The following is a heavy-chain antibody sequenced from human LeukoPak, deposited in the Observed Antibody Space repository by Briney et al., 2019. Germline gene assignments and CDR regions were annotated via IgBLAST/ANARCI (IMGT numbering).Heavy chain of an antibody. CDR3: ARDGRIRFPVTNWFDP. V-gene: IGHV4-38-2*02. CDR1: GYSISTGYY. D-gene: IGHD3-3*01. J-gene: IGHJ5*02. Sequence: SETLSLTCTVSGYSISTGYYWGRIRQPPGKGLEWIASIYHSGSTYYNLSLKSRVTMSVDTSKNQFSLRPSSVTAADTAVYYCARDGRIRFPVTNWFDPWGQGTLVTVSS. CDR2: IYHSGST.